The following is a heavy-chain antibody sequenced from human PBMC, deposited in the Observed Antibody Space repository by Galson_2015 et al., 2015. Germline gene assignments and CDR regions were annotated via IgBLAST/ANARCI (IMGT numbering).Heavy chain of an antibody. J-gene: IGHJ6*02. V-gene: IGHV3-7*03. D-gene: IGHD2-2*01. CDR3: ARDWGVVVPADYYYYGMDV. Sequence: SLRLSCAASGFTFSSYWMSWVRQAPGKGLEWVANIKQDGSEKYYVDSVKGRFTISRDNAKNSLYLQMNSLGAEDTAVYYCARDWGVVVPADYYYYGMDVWGQGTTVTVSS. CDR1: GFTFSSYW. CDR2: IKQDGSEK.